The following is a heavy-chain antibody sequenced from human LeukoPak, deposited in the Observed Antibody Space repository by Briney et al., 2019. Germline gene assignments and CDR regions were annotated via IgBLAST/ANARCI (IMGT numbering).Heavy chain of an antibody. J-gene: IGHJ4*02. CDR2: IYSGGNT. Sequence: PGGSLRLSCAASGCIVSGNYMSWVRQAPGKELEWVSIIYSGGNTYYADSVKGRFTISRDTSKNTVSLQMNSLRAEDTAVYYCTRVRIEVAGWVPFDYWGQGTLVSVSS. CDR3: TRVRIEVAGWVPFDY. D-gene: IGHD6-19*01. CDR1: GCIVSGNY. V-gene: IGHV3-66*01.